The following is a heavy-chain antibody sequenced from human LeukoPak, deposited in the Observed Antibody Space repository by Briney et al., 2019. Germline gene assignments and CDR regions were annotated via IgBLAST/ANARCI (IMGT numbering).Heavy chain of an antibody. Sequence: GGSLRLSCAASGFTFRSFTMNWVRQAPGKGLEWVSSISSSSSYIYYADSVKGRFTISRDNAKNSLYLQMNSLRAEDTAVYYCARNAEGKWELPYAFDIWGQGTMVTVSS. J-gene: IGHJ3*02. CDR3: ARNAEGKWELPYAFDI. CDR2: ISSSSSYI. V-gene: IGHV3-21*01. CDR1: GFTFRSFT. D-gene: IGHD1-26*01.